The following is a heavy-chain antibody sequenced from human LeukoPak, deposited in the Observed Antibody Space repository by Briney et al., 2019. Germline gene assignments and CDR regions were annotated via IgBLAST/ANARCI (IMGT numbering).Heavy chain of an antibody. J-gene: IGHJ4*02. CDR2: INYDGTNT. CDR3: AKDRSPMIRGVFDY. D-gene: IGHD3-10*01. Sequence: GGSLRLSCAASAFTFNTYAMHWVRQAPGKGLEWVACINYDGTNTYYADSVKGRFTISRDNSKNTLYLQMNSLRAEDTAVYYCAKDRSPMIRGVFDYWGQGTLVTVSS. CDR1: AFTFNTYA. V-gene: IGHV3-30*02.